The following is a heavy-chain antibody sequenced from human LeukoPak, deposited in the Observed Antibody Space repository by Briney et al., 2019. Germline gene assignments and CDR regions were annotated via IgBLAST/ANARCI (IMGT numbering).Heavy chain of an antibody. V-gene: IGHV4-34*01. D-gene: IGHD4-17*01. Sequence: SETLSLTCAVYGGSFSGYYWSWIRQPPGKGLEWIGEINHSGSTNYNPSLKSRVTISVDTSKNQFSLKLSSVTAADTAVYCCARGKGSDYVKRVYFDYWGQGTLVTVSS. CDR2: INHSGST. J-gene: IGHJ4*02. CDR3: ARGKGSDYVKRVYFDY. CDR1: GGSFSGYY.